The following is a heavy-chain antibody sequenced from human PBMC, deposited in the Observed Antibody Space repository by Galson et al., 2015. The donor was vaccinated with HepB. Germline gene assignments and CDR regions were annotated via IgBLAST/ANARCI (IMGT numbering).Heavy chain of an antibody. CDR1: GFTFSSYA. D-gene: IGHD2-2*02. Sequence: LRLSCAASGFTFSSYALSWVRQAPGKGLEWVSAISGSGYSTYYADSVKGRFTISRDNAKDSLYLQMNSLRGEDTAVYYCARGHIVVVPAATPLDYWGQGTLVTVSS. J-gene: IGHJ4*02. CDR3: ARGHIVVVPAATPLDY. CDR2: ISGSGYST. V-gene: IGHV3-23*01.